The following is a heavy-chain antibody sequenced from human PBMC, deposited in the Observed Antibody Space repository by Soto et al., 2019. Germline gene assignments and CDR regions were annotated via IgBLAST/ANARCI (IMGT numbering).Heavy chain of an antibody. V-gene: IGHV3-30-3*01. D-gene: IGHD3-3*01. J-gene: IGHJ6*02. Sequence: GGSLRLSCAASGFTFSSYAMHWVRQAPGKGLEWVAVISYDGGNKYYADSVKGRFTISRDNSKNTLYLQMNSLRAEDTAVYYCARDKRYYDFWSGYYTGSFGMDVWGQGTTVTVSS. CDR1: GFTFSSYA. CDR2: ISYDGGNK. CDR3: ARDKRYYDFWSGYYTGSFGMDV.